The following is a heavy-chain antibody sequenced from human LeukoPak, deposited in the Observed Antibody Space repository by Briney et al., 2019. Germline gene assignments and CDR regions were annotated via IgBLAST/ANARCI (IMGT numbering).Heavy chain of an antibody. CDR2: ISAYNGNT. J-gene: IGHJ3*02. CDR3: ARDSCYSNYDCKAFDI. V-gene: IGHV1-18*01. Sequence: GASVKVSCKASGYTFTSYGISWVRQAPGQGLEWMGWISAYNGNTNYAQKLQGRVTMTTDTSTSTAYMELRSLRSDDTAVYYCARDSCYSNYDCKAFDIWGQGTMVTVSS. D-gene: IGHD4-11*01. CDR1: GYTFTSYG.